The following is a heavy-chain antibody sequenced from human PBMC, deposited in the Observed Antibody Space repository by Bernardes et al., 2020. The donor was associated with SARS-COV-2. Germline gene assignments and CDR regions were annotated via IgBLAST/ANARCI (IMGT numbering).Heavy chain of an antibody. CDR2: ISEDGSST. CDR3: ARGSGNYYFDY. D-gene: IGHD5-12*01. J-gene: IGHJ4*02. CDR1: GFTFNNYG. V-gene: IGHV3-74*01. Sequence: GGSLRLSCEASGFTFNNYGMHWVRRAPDKGLVWVSRISEDGSSTNYADSVRGRFAISRDNAWNTVYLQMNSLRADDAAVYYCARGSGNYYFDYWGQGTLLTVSS.